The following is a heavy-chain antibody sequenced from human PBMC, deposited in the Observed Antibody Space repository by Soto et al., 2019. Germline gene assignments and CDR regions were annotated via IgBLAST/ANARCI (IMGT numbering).Heavy chain of an antibody. D-gene: IGHD2-15*01. CDR3: ARDGVVAATVYYFDY. CDR2: IIPIFGTA. Sequence: QVQLVQSGAEVKKPGSSVKVSCKASGGTFSSYAISWVRQAPGQGLEWMGGIIPIFGTANYEQKFQGRVTITADESTSTAHMELSSLRSEDTAVYYCARDGVVAATVYYFDYWGQGTLVTVSS. V-gene: IGHV1-69*01. CDR1: GGTFSSYA. J-gene: IGHJ4*02.